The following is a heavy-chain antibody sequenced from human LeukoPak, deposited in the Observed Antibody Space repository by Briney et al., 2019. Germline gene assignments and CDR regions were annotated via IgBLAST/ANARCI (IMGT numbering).Heavy chain of an antibody. CDR1: GGSISSGSYS. CDR2: IYPRGST. D-gene: IGHD7-27*01. V-gene: IGHV4-30-2*01. Sequence: SETLSLTYAVSGGSISSGSYSWSWIRQPPGKGLEWIGHIYPRGSTYYNPSLKSRVILSLDKSANQFSLNLSSVTAADTAVYYCARFSPRAMGNYLDFWGQGTLVTVSS. J-gene: IGHJ4*02. CDR3: ARFSPRAMGNYLDF.